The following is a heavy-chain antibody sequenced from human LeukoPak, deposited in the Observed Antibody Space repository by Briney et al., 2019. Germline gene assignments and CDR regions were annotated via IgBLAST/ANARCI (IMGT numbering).Heavy chain of an antibody. J-gene: IGHJ4*02. CDR3: ARDSPPAYCGGGSCYFDY. Sequence: SETLSLTCTVSGGSISSSSYYWGWIRQPPGKGLEGIGSIYYSGSTYYNPSLKSRVTISVDTSKNEFSLKLSSVTAADTAVYYCARDSPPAYCGGGSCYFDYWGQGTLVTVSS. CDR1: GGSISSSSYY. D-gene: IGHD2-15*01. V-gene: IGHV4-39*02. CDR2: IYYSGST.